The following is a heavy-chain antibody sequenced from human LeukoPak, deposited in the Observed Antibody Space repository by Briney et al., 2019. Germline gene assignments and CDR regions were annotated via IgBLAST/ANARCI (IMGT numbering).Heavy chain of an antibody. CDR3: ARGDGVGDRRFGVVNVDY. V-gene: IGHV3-30*04. CDR1: GVTFSSYA. D-gene: IGHD3-3*01. CDR2: ISYDGSNK. Sequence: PGGSLRLSCAASGVTFSSYAMHWVRQAPGKGLEWVAVISYDGSNKYYADSVKGRFTISRDNSKNTLYLQMNSLRAEDTAVYYCARGDGVGDRRFGVVNVDYWGQGTLVTVSS. J-gene: IGHJ4*02.